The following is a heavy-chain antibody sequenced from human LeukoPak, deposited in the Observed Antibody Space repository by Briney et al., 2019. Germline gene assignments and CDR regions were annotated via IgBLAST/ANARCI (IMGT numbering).Heavy chain of an antibody. CDR2: IYPYDSET. V-gene: IGHV5-51*01. CDR1: GYSFTAFG. J-gene: IGHJ4*02. CDR3: ARHIGYSAWNPDY. D-gene: IGHD5-18*01. Sequence: GKSLKISGKASGYSFTAFGIGWVRQMPGKGLRGMGIIYPYDSETRYSPSFQGQVTISADKSISTAYLQWSSLKASDTAMYYCARHIGYSAWNPDYWGQGTLVTVSS.